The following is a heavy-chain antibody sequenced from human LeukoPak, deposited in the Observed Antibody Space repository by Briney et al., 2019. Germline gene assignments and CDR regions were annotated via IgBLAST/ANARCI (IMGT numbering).Heavy chain of an antibody. J-gene: IGHJ4*02. Sequence: GGSPRLSCAGSRLPFRIAWMTSVRDTPGEGLEWVWRIKRKADGGTTDYAAPVKGRFHISRDDSRSTVYLQMNSLRTEDTAVYYCTTPVHYSDSRFDFWGQGTLVTVSS. CDR2: IKRKADGGTT. V-gene: IGHV3-15*01. CDR1: RLPFRIAW. CDR3: TTPVHYSDSRFDF. D-gene: IGHD3-22*01.